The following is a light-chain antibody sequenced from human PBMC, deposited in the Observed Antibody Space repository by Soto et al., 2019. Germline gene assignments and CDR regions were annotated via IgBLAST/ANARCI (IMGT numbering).Light chain of an antibody. Sequence: ERVMTQSPATLSVSPGERATLSCRASQSVSSNLAWYQQKPGQAPRLLIYGASTRATGIPARFSGSGSETDFTLTTSILQSEDFAVYYCQQYNNWPFTFGPGTKVDIK. CDR1: QSVSSN. CDR2: GAS. V-gene: IGKV3-15*01. J-gene: IGKJ3*01. CDR3: QQYNNWPFT.